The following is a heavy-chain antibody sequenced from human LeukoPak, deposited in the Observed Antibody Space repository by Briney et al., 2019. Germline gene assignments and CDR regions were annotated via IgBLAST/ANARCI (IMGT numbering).Heavy chain of an antibody. D-gene: IGHD5-18*01. CDR2: IYYSGTT. CDR3: ARDGANTAMVPGP. Sequence: SETLSLTCTVSGDSITSSSYYWGWIRQHPGRGLEWIGYIYYSGTTYYNPSLKSRVTISVDTSKNQFSLQLSSVTAADTAVYYCARDGANTAMVPGPWGQGTLVTVSS. CDR1: GDSITSSSYY. J-gene: IGHJ4*02. V-gene: IGHV4-31*03.